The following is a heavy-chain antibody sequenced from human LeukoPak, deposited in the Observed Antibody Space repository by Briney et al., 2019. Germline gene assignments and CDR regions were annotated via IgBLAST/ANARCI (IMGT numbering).Heavy chain of an antibody. J-gene: IGHJ4*02. CDR2: INPNSGAT. Sequence: ASVKVSCKASGYTFTGYYMHWVRQAPGQGLGWMGWINPNSGATNYAQKFQGRVTMTRDTSISTAYMELSRLRSDDTAVYYCARGPARRPWDAFDYWGQGTLVTVSS. D-gene: IGHD6-6*01. CDR3: ARGPARRPWDAFDY. V-gene: IGHV1-2*02. CDR1: GYTFTGYY.